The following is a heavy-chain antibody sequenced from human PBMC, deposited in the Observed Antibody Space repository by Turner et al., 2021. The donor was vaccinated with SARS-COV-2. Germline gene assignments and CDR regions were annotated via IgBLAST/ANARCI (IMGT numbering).Heavy chain of an antibody. J-gene: IGHJ4*02. Sequence: EVQLVESGGGLVQPGGSLRLSCAASGFTVSSNYMNWVRQAPGKGLEWVSVIYSGGSTYYADSVKGRFTISRDNSKNTLYLKMNSLRAEDTALYYCARDLGGTSSLGGYFDYWGQGTLVTVSS. D-gene: IGHD2-2*01. CDR3: ARDLGGTSSLGGYFDY. CDR2: IYSGGST. CDR1: GFTVSSNY. V-gene: IGHV3-66*02.